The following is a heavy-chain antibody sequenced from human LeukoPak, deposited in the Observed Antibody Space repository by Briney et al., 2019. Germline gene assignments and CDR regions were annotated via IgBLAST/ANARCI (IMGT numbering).Heavy chain of an antibody. D-gene: IGHD1-26*01. CDR1: GGSISSYY. Sequence: PSETLSLNCTVSGGSISSYYWSWLRQPPGKGLEWIGYIYYSGSTNHNPSLKSRVTISVDTSKNQFSLKLSPVTAADTAVYYCARDFGGSYSDAFDIWGQGTMVTVSS. CDR3: ARDFGGSYSDAFDI. J-gene: IGHJ3*02. CDR2: IYYSGST. V-gene: IGHV4-59*01.